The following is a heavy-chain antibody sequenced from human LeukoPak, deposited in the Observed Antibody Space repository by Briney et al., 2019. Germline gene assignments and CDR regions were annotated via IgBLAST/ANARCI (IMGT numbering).Heavy chain of an antibody. D-gene: IGHD3-10*01. CDR3: ARDIFMVRGVITEVAFDY. V-gene: IGHV1-46*01. Sequence: ASVKVSCKASVYTFTNYYMHWVRQAPGQRLEWMGIINPSGSSTSYAQKFQGRVTMTRDTSTSTVYMELSSLRSEDTAVYYCARDIFMVRGVITEVAFDYWGQGTLVTVSS. CDR1: VYTFTNYY. J-gene: IGHJ4*02. CDR2: INPSGSST.